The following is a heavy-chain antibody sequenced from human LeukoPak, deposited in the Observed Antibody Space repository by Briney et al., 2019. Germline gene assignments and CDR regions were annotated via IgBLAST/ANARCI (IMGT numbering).Heavy chain of an antibody. CDR2: INHSGST. J-gene: IGHJ4*02. CDR3: ASSIMITFGGVIVVY. Sequence: SETLSLTCAVYGGSFSGYYWSWIRQPPGKGLEWIGEINHSGSTNYNPSLKSRVTISVDTSKNQFSLKLSSVTAADTAVYYCASSIMITFGGVIVVYWGQGTLVTVSS. CDR1: GGSFSGYY. D-gene: IGHD3-16*02. V-gene: IGHV4-34*01.